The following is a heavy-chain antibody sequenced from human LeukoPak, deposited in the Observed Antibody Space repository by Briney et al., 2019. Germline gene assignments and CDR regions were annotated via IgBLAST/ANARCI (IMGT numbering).Heavy chain of an antibody. D-gene: IGHD3-22*01. V-gene: IGHV4-39*01. CDR1: GGSISSSSYY. J-gene: IGHJ4*02. Sequence: SETLSLTCTVSGGSISSSSYYWGWIRQPPGKRLEWIGSIYYSGSIYYNPSLKSRVTISVDTSKNQFSLKLSSVTAADTAVYYCARHYYDSSGYDFWGQGTLVTVSS. CDR3: ARHYYDSSGYDF. CDR2: IYYSGSI.